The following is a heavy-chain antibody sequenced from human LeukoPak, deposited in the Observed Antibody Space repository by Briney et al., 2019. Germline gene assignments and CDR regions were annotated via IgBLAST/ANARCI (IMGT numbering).Heavy chain of an antibody. V-gene: IGHV3-21*01. CDR2: ISSSSSYI. Sequence: GGSLRLSCAASGFTFSSYSMNWVRQAPGKGLGWVSSISSSSSYIYYADSVKGRFTISRDNAKNSLYLQMNSLRAEDTAVYYCARGLTTVTTPDYWGQGTLVTVSS. CDR1: GFTFSSYS. D-gene: IGHD4-17*01. CDR3: ARGLTTVTTPDY. J-gene: IGHJ4*02.